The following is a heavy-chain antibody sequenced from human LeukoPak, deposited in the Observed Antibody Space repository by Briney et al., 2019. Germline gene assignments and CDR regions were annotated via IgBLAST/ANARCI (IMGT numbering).Heavy chain of an antibody. CDR2: INSDGSST. D-gene: IGHD3-22*01. Sequence: GGSLRLSCAASGFTFSSYSMNWVRQAPGKGLVWVSRINSDGSSTSYADSVKGRFTISRDNAKNTLYLQMNSLRAEDTAVYYCARAADSSGYYDYWGQGTLVTVSS. CDR3: ARAADSSGYYDY. V-gene: IGHV3-74*01. J-gene: IGHJ4*02. CDR1: GFTFSSYS.